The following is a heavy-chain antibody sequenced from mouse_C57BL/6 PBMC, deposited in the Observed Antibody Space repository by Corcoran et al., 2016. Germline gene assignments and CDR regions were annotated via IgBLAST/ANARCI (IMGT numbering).Heavy chain of an antibody. CDR2: INPNNGGT. D-gene: IGHD1-1*01. J-gene: IGHJ2*01. CDR3: ARWGFGFITTVVADY. Sequence: EVQLQQSGPELVKPGASVKISCKASGYTFTDYYMNWVKQSHGKSLEWIGDINPNNGGTSYNQKFKGKATLTVDKSSSTAYMELRSLTSEDSAVYYCARWGFGFITTVVADYWGQGTTLTVSS. CDR1: GYTFTDYY. V-gene: IGHV1-26*01.